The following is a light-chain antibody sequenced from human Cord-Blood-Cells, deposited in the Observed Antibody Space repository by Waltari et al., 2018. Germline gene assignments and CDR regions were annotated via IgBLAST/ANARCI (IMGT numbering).Light chain of an antibody. V-gene: IGKV3-15*01. CDR1: QSVSSH. CDR2: GAS. CDR3: QQYNNWPPIT. Sequence: IVMTQSPATLSVYPGERPTLPFRASQSVSSHLAWFHPKPAQAPRPLIFGASTRATGIPVRFSGSGSGTEFTFTSSRLQSEDFAVYYCQQYNNWPPITFGHGARLEIK. J-gene: IGKJ5*01.